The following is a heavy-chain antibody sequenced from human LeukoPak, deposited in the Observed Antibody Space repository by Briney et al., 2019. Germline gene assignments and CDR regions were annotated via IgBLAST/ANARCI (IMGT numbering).Heavy chain of an antibody. J-gene: IGHJ4*02. V-gene: IGHV3-23*01. CDR1: GFIFSSYA. CDR3: AKNTSPWISGFDY. D-gene: IGHD3-10*01. CDR2: ISCRGCSK. Sequence: PGGSLRLFCAASGFIFSSYAMLWVRHAPGKGLEWVSTISCRGCSKFCADSVERHFTIPRDNSKSTLYLQMNSLRAEDTALYYCAKNTSPWISGFDYWGQGTLVTVSS.